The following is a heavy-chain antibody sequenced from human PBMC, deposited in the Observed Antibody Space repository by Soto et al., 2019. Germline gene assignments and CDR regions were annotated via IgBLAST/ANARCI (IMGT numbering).Heavy chain of an antibody. V-gene: IGHV3-11*01. D-gene: IGHD2-2*01. CDR3: ARRGRYCSGTNCYVGY. Sequence: PGGSLRLSCAASGFTFSDYYMTWIRQAPGKGLEWVSYISSSGSVIYYADSVKGRFTISRDNAKNSLFLQMNSLRAEDTAVYYCARRGRYCSGTNCYVGYWGQGTLVTAPQ. CDR1: GFTFSDYY. CDR2: ISSSGSVI. J-gene: IGHJ4*02.